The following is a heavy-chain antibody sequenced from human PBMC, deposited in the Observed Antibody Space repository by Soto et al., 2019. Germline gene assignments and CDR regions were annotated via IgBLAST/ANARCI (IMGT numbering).Heavy chain of an antibody. V-gene: IGHV1-46*02. CDR1: GYTFNRHY. Sequence: QVQLVQSGAEVRKTGASVKVSCKASGYTFNRHYIQWVRQAPGQGLEWMGMIDPSGGDTNYAKKFQGSVTLTSDTSTSTVYMELSSLRSEDTAVYYCAKRRGVGLTRSSFDYWGPGTLVIVSS. CDR3: AKRRGVGLTRSSFDY. D-gene: IGHD1-26*01. CDR2: IDPSGGDT. J-gene: IGHJ4*02.